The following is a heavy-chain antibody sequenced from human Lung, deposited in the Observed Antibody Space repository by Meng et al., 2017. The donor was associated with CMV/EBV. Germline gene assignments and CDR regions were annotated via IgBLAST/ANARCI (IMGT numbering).Heavy chain of an antibody. CDR1: YTFPCYY. J-gene: IGHJ4*02. Sequence: YTFPCYYMHWVRQAPGQGLEWMGWINPNSGGTDYAQKFQGRVTMTRDTSISTAYMELSRLRSDDTAVYYCARDLSRVSSWYVDHFDYWGQGTLVTVSS. CDR3: ARDLSRVSSWYVDHFDY. CDR2: INPNSGGT. D-gene: IGHD6-13*01. V-gene: IGHV1-2*02.